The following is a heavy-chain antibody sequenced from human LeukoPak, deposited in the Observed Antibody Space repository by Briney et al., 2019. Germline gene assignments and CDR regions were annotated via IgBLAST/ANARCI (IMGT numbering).Heavy chain of an antibody. CDR1: GFSVGSYG. J-gene: IGHJ3*02. Sequence: GGSLILSCAASGFSVGSYGMSWVRQAPGKGLEWVSTFSGNGEWTHYTDSVKGRFTTSRDKTKNTLYLQMNSLIFEDTALYYCAKDGFNYTSRDNDGFDTWGQGTMVTVSS. V-gene: IGHV3-23*01. CDR3: AKDGFNYTSRDNDGFDT. D-gene: IGHD3-3*01. CDR2: FSGNGEWT.